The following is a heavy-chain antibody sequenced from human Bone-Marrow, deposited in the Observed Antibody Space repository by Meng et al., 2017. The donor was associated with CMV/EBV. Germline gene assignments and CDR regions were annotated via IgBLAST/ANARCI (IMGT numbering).Heavy chain of an antibody. CDR2: IIPILGIA. V-gene: IGHV1-69*10. CDR3: ARTSSSIAARPLDY. J-gene: IGHJ4*02. D-gene: IGHD6-6*01. Sequence: ASGGTFSSYAISWVRQAPGQGLEWMGGIIPILGIANYAQKFQGRVTITADKSTSTAYMELSSLRSEDTAVYYCARTSSSIAARPLDYWGQGTLVTSPQ. CDR1: GGTFSSYA.